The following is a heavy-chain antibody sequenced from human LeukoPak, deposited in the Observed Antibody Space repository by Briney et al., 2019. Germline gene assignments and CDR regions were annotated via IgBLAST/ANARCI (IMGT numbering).Heavy chain of an antibody. J-gene: IGHJ4*02. V-gene: IGHV3-48*01. CDR3: CAQPTIFGVVICDY. CDR2: ISSSSSTI. CDR1: GFTFSSYS. Sequence: PGGSLRLSCAASGFTFSSYSMNWVRQAPGKGLEWVSYISSSSSTIYYADSVKGRFTISRDNAKNSLYLQMNSLRAEDTAVYYCCAQPTIFGVVICDYWGQGTLVTVSS. D-gene: IGHD3-3*01.